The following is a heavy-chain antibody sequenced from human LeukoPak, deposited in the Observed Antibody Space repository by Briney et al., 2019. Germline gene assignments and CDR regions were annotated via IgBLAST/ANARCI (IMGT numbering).Heavy chain of an antibody. J-gene: IGHJ4*02. CDR1: GYTFTGYY. D-gene: IGHD6-19*01. CDR2: ISAYNGNT. V-gene: IGHV1-18*04. Sequence: GASVKVSCKASGYTFTGYYMHWVRQAPGQGLEWMGWISAYNGNTNYAQKLQGRVTMTTDTSTSTAYMELRSLRSDDTALYYCARVSDISVAAYFDYWGQGTLVTVSS. CDR3: ARVSDISVAAYFDY.